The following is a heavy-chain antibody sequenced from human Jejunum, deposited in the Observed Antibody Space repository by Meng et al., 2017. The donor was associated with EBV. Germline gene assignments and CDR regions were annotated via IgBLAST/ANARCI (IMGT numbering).Heavy chain of an antibody. D-gene: IGHD5-24*01. CDR1: GYTFTTHH. CDR2: MSPDNGDT. CDR3: ARGDGYNLY. J-gene: IGHJ4*02. V-gene: IGHV1-8*01. Sequence: QVQLGQSGAEVKKPGASVKVSCKASGYTFTTHHINWVRQATGQGLEYMGWMSPDNGDTGYAQNFQGRLTMTRDTSISTAYMELSSPTSDDTAVYYCARGDGYNLYWGQGTLVTVSS.